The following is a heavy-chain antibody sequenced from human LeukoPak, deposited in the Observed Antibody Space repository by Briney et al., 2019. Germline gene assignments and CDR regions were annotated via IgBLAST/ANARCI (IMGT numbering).Heavy chain of an antibody. CDR2: INHSGST. D-gene: IGHD4-17*01. Sequence: SETLSLTCAVYGGSFSGYYWSWIRQPPGKGLEWIGEINHSGSTNYNPSLKSRVTISVDTSKNQFSLKLSSVTAADTAVYYCARGMTTVTTWYDYWGQGTLVTVSS. CDR1: GGSFSGYY. CDR3: ARGMTTVTTWYDY. V-gene: IGHV4-34*01. J-gene: IGHJ4*02.